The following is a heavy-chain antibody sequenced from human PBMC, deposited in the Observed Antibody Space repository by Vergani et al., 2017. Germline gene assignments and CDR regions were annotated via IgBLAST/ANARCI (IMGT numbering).Heavy chain of an antibody. CDR1: GCSFGNYA. D-gene: IGHD2-15*01. J-gene: IGHJ4*02. Sequence: QVKLEESGGGVVQPGRSLRLSCAASGCSFGNYAMHWVRQAPGKGLEWVGVISYDGTEKKYADSVNGRFTISRDTSKKMMSLQMNSLRVEDTAVYYCARGGKGIIMVVPSTHLWGQGTQVSVS. CDR2: ISYDGTEK. V-gene: IGHV3-30-3*01. CDR3: ARGGKGIIMVVPSTHL.